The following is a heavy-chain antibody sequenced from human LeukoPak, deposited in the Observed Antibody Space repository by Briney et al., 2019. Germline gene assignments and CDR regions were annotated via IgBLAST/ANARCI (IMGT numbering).Heavy chain of an antibody. CDR3: ARDYGGPHYFDY. D-gene: IGHD2-15*01. CDR1: GFTFSSHD. CDR2: ITTASTSYI. V-gene: IGHV3-21*01. Sequence: GGSLRLSCAASGFTFSSHDMNSVRQAPGKGLEWLSSITTASTSYIYYADSVKGRFTISRDDAKNSLYLHMDSLRAEDTAVYYCARDYGGPHYFDYWGQGTLVTVSS. J-gene: IGHJ4*02.